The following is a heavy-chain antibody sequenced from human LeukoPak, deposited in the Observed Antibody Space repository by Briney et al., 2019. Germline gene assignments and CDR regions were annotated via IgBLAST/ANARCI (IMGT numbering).Heavy chain of an antibody. CDR3: VRGVTYYDFWSGHQPGSYYMDV. CDR1: GYSISSGYY. V-gene: IGHV4-38-2*01. CDR2: NYHSGRT. J-gene: IGHJ6*03. D-gene: IGHD3-3*01. Sequence: SETLSLTCAVSGYSISSGYYWGWIRQPPGKGLEWIGSNYHSGRTYYTPSLKRRVTISVDTSNLQFSLQLSSVTAEDTAVYYCVRGVTYYDFWSGHQPGSYYMDVWGKGTTVSVSS.